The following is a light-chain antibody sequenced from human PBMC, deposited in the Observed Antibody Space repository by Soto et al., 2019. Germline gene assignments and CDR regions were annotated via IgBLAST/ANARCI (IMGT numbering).Light chain of an antibody. CDR1: SSDVGSYNL. Sequence: QSALTQPASVSGSPGQSITISCTGTSSDVGSYNLVSWCQQHPGKAPKLMIYEVSKRPSGVSNRFSGSKSGNTASLTISGLQAEDEADYYCCSYAGSSTSLYVFGTGTKVTVL. J-gene: IGLJ1*01. CDR2: EVS. V-gene: IGLV2-23*02. CDR3: CSYAGSSTSLYV.